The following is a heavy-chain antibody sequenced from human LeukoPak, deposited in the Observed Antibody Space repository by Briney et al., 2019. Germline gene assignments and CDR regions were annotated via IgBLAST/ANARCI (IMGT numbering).Heavy chain of an antibody. CDR3: AKDVLTTWSDCPYSYYGMDV. CDR1: GGSLRSGGFY. V-gene: IGHV4-31*03. Sequence: PSETLSLTCTVFGGSLRSGGFYWNWIRQLPGKGLEWMGYIYYSGSTHYNPSLKSRLTISVDTSKNQFSLKLRSVTAADTAVYFCAKDVLTTWSDCPYSYYGMDVWGPGTTVTVSS. D-gene: IGHD2-2*01. CDR2: IYYSGST. J-gene: IGHJ6*02.